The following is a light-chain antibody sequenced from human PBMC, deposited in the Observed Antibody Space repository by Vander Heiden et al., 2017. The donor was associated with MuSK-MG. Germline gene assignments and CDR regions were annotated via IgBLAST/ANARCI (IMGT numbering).Light chain of an antibody. CDR2: GAS. CDR3: QQSGSSLKT. CDR1: QSVSSSY. Sequence: EIVLTQSPGTLSLSPGERATLSCRASQSVSSSYLVWYQQKPGQAPRLLIYGASSRATGIPGRFSGSGSGTDFTLTISSLEPEDFAVYYCQQSGSSLKTFGQGTKVEIK. J-gene: IGKJ1*01. V-gene: IGKV3-20*01.